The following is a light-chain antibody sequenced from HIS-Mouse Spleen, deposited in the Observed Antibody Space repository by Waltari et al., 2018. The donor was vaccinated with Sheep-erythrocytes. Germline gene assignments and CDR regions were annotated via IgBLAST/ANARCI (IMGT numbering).Light chain of an antibody. J-gene: IGKJ2*01. Sequence: DIVMTQSPDSLAVSLGERATINCKSSQSVLYSSNNKNYLAWYQQKPGQPPKLLIYWAPTREYGVPDRFSGSWSGTDFTLTISRLQAEDVAVYYCQQYYSTPYTFGQGTKLEIK. CDR2: WAP. CDR1: QSVLYSSNNKNY. CDR3: QQYYSTPYT. V-gene: IGKV4-1*01.